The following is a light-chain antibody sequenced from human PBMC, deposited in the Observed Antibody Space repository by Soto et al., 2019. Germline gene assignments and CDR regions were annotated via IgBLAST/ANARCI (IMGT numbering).Light chain of an antibody. J-gene: IGLJ2*01. CDR1: SSNIGSNS. Sequence: QSVLTQPPSASGTPGQRVTISCSGSSSNIGSNSVYWYQQLPGTAPKLLIYRDNQWPSGVPDRFSGSKSGTSASLAISGLRSEDEADYYCATWDDSLSGHVVIGGGTKLTVL. CDR3: ATWDDSLSGHVV. CDR2: RDN. V-gene: IGLV1-47*01.